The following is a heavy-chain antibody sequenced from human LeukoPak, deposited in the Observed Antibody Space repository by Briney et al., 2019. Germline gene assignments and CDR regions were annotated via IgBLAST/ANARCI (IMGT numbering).Heavy chain of an antibody. CDR2: IHYSGTT. D-gene: IGHD1-26*01. Sequence: PSETLSLTCTVSAGSILSSSYYWGWIRQPPGKGLEWIGSIHYSGTTSYNPSLKSRVTISVDTSKNQFSLKLSSVTAADTAVYYCARRGGSYGGGRYYYYMDVWGKGTTVTISS. V-gene: IGHV4-39*07. CDR1: AGSILSSSYY. J-gene: IGHJ6*03. CDR3: ARRGGSYGGGRYYYYMDV.